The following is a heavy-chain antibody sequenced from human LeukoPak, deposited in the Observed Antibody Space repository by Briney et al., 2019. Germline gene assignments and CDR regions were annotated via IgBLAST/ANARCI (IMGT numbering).Heavy chain of an antibody. CDR1: GYTFTSYY. D-gene: IGHD4-23*01. J-gene: IGHJ3*02. CDR3: ARVRGYGGNRYAFDI. CDR2: INPSGGSA. Sequence: ASVKVSCKASGYTFTSYYMHWVRQAPGQGLEWMGIINPSGGSASYAQKFQGRVTMTRDTSTSTVYMELSSLRSEDTAVYYCARVRGYGGNRYAFDIWGQGTMVTVSS. V-gene: IGHV1-46*01.